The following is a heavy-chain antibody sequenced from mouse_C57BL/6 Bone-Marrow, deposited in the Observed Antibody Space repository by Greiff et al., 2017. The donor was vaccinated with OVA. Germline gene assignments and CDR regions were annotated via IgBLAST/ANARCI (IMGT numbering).Heavy chain of an antibody. Sequence: EVQRVESGGDLVKPGGSLKLSCAASGFTFSSYGMSWVRQTPDKRLEWVATISSGGSYTYYPDSVKGRFTISRDNAKNTLYLQMSSLKSEDTAMYYCARRNITTVVATKYFDVWGTGTTVTVSS. D-gene: IGHD1-1*01. CDR2: ISSGGSYT. V-gene: IGHV5-6*01. CDR3: ARRNITTVVATKYFDV. J-gene: IGHJ1*03. CDR1: GFTFSSYG.